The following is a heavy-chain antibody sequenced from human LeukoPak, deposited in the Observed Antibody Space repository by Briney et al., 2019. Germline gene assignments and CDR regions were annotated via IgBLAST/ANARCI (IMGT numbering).Heavy chain of an antibody. CDR1: GGSISSSSYY. Sequence: SETLSLTCTVSGGSISSSSYYWGWIRQPPGKGLEWIGSIYYSGSTHYNPSLKSRVTISVDTSKNHFSLKLSSVTAADTAVYYCAANSADYNTLGSSYKVWGQGTLVTVSS. CDR2: IYYSGST. J-gene: IGHJ4*02. CDR3: AANSADYNTLGSSYKV. V-gene: IGHV4-39*02. D-gene: IGHD3-10*01.